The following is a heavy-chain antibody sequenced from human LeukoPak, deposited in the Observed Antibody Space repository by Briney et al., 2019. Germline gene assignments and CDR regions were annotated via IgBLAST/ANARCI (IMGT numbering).Heavy chain of an antibody. Sequence: ASVKVSCKASGYTFTSYGISWVRQAPGQGLEWMGWTSAYNGNTNYAQKLQGRVTMTTDTSTSTAYMELRSLRSDDTAVYYCARLPVAGYYYYYYMDVWGKGTTVTISS. CDR1: GYTFTSYG. CDR2: TSAYNGNT. J-gene: IGHJ6*03. V-gene: IGHV1-18*01. D-gene: IGHD6-19*01. CDR3: ARLPVAGYYYYYYMDV.